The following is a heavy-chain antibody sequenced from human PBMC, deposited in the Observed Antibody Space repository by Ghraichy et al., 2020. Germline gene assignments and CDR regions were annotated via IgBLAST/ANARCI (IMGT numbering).Heavy chain of an antibody. D-gene: IGHD2-21*01. CDR2: IKQDGSEK. J-gene: IGHJ4*01. Sequence: GGSLRLSCAASGFTFSSYWMSWVRQAPGKGLEWVANIKQDGSEKYYVNSVKGRFTISRDNAKNSLYLQMSRLRAEDTAVYYCATMGDWGGIDCWGHGTLVTVSS. V-gene: IGHV3-7*01. CDR1: GFTFSSYW. CDR3: ATMGDWGGIDC.